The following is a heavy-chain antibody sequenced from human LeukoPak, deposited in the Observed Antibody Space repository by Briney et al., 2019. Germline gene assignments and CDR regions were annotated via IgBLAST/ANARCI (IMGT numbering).Heavy chain of an antibody. D-gene: IGHD1-26*01. V-gene: IGHV3-30*04. CDR2: ISYDGSNK. J-gene: IGHJ4*02. CDR3: ARKWEYYFDY. CDR1: GFTFSSYA. Sequence: GRSLRLSCAASGFTFSSYAMHWVRQAPGKGLEWVAVISYDGSNKYYADSVRGRFTISRDNAKNSLYLQMNSLRAEDTAVYYCARKWEYYFDYRGQGTLVTVSS.